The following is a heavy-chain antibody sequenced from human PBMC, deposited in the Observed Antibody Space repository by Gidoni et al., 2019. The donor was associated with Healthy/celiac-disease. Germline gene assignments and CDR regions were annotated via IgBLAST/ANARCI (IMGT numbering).Heavy chain of an antibody. CDR1: GFTFSSYA. V-gene: IGHV3-23*01. Sequence: EVQLLESGGGLVQPGGSLRLSCAASGFTFSSYAMSWVRQAPGKGLEWVSAISGSGGSTYYADSVKGRFTISRDNSKNTLYLQMNSLRAEDTAVYYCAKDQDYYDSSGYYYYYYGMDVWGQGTTVTVSS. CDR2: ISGSGGST. J-gene: IGHJ6*02. CDR3: AKDQDYYDSSGYYYYYYGMDV. D-gene: IGHD3-22*01.